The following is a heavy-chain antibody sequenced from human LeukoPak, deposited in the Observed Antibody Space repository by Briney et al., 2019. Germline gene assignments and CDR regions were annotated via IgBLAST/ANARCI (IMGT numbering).Heavy chain of an antibody. CDR1: GFTFSSYA. Sequence: PGRSLRLSCAASGFTFSSYAMHWVRQAPGKGLVWVSRINSDGSSTSYADSVKGRFTISRDNAKNTLYLQMNSLRAEDTAVYYCARIAMVRGEHDAFDIWGQGTMVTVSS. V-gene: IGHV3-74*01. CDR3: ARIAMVRGEHDAFDI. D-gene: IGHD3-10*01. CDR2: INSDGSST. J-gene: IGHJ3*02.